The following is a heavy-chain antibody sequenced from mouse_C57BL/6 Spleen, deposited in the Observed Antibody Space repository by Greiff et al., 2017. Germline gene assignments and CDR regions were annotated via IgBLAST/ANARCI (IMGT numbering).Heavy chain of an antibody. CDR3: ARGEFIFDY. Sequence: EVKLLEPGPGLVKPSQSLSLSCSVTGYSFTSCSYMNWIRQVPGNHREWMGYISYDGSNNYNPSIKNRISITSDTSKNQSFLKLNSVTTEDTATYYCARGEFIFDYWGQGTTLTVSS. J-gene: IGHJ2*01. CDR2: ISYDGSN. CDR1: GYSFTSCSY. D-gene: IGHD1-1*01. V-gene: IGHV3-6*01.